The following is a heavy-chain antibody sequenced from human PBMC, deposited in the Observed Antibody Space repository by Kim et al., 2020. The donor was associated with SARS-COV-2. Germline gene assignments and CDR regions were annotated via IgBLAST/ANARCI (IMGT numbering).Heavy chain of an antibody. CDR2: ISGSGTIT. Sequence: GGSLRLSCAISGFTLSLYSMNWVRQSPGKGLEWVSHISGSGTITKHADSVRGRFTSCRDNAKNSLFLQVNGLRADGTAVYYCVRENFWAFDVWGQGKLVTVSS. J-gene: IGHJ3*01. CDR1: GFTLSLYS. V-gene: IGHV3-48*04. D-gene: IGHD3-3*01. CDR3: VRENFWAFDV.